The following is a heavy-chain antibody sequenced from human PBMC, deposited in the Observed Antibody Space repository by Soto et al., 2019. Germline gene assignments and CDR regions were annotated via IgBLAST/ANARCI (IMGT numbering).Heavy chain of an antibody. Sequence: QVQQVQSGAEVKKPGSSVKVSCKASGGTFSSYAISWVRQAPGQGLEWMGGIIPIFGTANYAQKFQGRVTITADESTSTAYMELSSLRSEDTSVYYCARDIVVVVASIYYYYGMDVWGQGTTVTVSS. CDR2: IIPIFGTA. CDR3: ARDIVVVVASIYYYYGMDV. V-gene: IGHV1-69*01. J-gene: IGHJ6*02. D-gene: IGHD2-15*01. CDR1: GGTFSSYA.